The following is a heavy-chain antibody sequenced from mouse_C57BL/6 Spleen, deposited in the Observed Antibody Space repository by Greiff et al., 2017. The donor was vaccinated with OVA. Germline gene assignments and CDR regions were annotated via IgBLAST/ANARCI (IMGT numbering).Heavy chain of an antibody. Sequence: EVQLQQSGPELVKPGASVKISCKASGYTFTDYYMNWVKQSHGKSLEWIGDINPNNGTTSYNQKFKGKATLTVDQSSSTAYMQLNSLTSEDSAVYYCARETHPYYFDYWGQGTTLTVSS. J-gene: IGHJ2*01. CDR1: GYTFTDYY. CDR2: INPNNGTT. CDR3: ARETHPYYFDY. V-gene: IGHV1-26*01.